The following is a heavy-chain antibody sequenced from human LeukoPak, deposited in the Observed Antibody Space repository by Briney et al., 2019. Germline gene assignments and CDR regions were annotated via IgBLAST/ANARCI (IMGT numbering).Heavy chain of an antibody. CDR3: ARQSRQWGSFDY. CDR1: GGSLSSYY. D-gene: IGHD2-15*01. CDR2: IYYSGST. J-gene: IGHJ4*02. Sequence: PSETLSLSCTVSGGSLSSYYWSWIRQPPGKGLEWIGYIYYSGSTNNNPSLKSRVTVSVDTSKNQFSLKLSSVTAADTAVYYCARQSRQWGSFDYWGQGTLVTVSS. V-gene: IGHV4-59*08.